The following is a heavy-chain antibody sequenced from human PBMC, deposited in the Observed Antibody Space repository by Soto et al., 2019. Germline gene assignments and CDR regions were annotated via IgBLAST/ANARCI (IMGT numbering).Heavy chain of an antibody. CDR2: ISSSSSTI. CDR1: GFTFSSYS. CDR3: ARALAVTIPLGDY. V-gene: IGHV3-48*01. D-gene: IGHD4-4*01. Sequence: GGSLRLSCAASGFTFSSYSMNWVRQAPGKGLEWVSYISSSSSTIYYADSVKGRFTISRDNAKNSLYLQMNSLRAEDTAVYYCARALAVTIPLGDYWGQGTLVTVSS. J-gene: IGHJ4*02.